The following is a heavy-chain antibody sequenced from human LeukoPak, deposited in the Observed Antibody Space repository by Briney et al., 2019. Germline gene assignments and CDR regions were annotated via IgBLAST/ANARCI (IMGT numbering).Heavy chain of an antibody. CDR1: GLTFHNTW. CDR3: AADGEYAFLV. Sequence: GGSLRLSCAASGLTFHNTWMHWIRQAPGKGLVWVSRTKGDGITTTYADSVKGRFTISRDNAKNTLYLQMNSLRAEDTAVYYCAADGEYAFLVWGQGTMVTVSS. V-gene: IGHV3-74*01. CDR2: TKGDGITT. D-gene: IGHD2/OR15-2a*01. J-gene: IGHJ3*01.